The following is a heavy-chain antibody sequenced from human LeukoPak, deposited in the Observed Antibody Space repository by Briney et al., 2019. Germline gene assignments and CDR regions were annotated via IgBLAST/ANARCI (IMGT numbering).Heavy chain of an antibody. D-gene: IGHD3-10*01. CDR1: GFTFSNYG. CDR2: ISWNSGSI. CDR3: AKDQGHTYYYGSGSYSSAFDI. J-gene: IGHJ3*02. Sequence: GRSLRLSCAASGFTFSNYGMHWVRQAPGKGLEWVSGISWNSGSIGYADSVKGRFTISRDNAKNSLYLQMNSLRAEDTALYYCAKDQGHTYYYGSGSYSSAFDIWGQGTMVTVSS. V-gene: IGHV3-9*01.